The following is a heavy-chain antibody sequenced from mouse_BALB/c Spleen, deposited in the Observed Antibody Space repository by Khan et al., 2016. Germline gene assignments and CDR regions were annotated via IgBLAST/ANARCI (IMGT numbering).Heavy chain of an antibody. V-gene: IGHV14-3*02. CDR1: GFNIKDTY. CDR3: ERCVGYKNYYGY. Sequence: VQLQQSGAELVKPGASVKLSCTASGFNIKDTYMHWVKQRPEQGLEWIGRIDPADGNTEYDPKFQGKATITADTSSNTAYLQVSSRAYEDSGVYYCERCVGYKNYYGYWGEGTTLSVSS. J-gene: IGHJ2*01. CDR2: IDPADGNT. D-gene: IGHD2-2*01.